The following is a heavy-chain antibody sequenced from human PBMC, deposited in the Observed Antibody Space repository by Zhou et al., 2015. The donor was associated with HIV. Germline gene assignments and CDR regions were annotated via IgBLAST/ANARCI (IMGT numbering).Heavy chain of an antibody. Sequence: QVQLVESGGGVVQPGRSLRLSCGVSGFPLSNYVMNWVRQAPGKGLEWVAFIRYDGSNKYYADSVKGRFTISRDNSKNTLYLEMNSLRAEDTAVYYCAKGGFSGIVATMTGTDWFDPWGQGTLVTVSS. D-gene: IGHD5-12*01. J-gene: IGHJ5*02. CDR2: IRYDGSNK. CDR1: GFPLSNYV. CDR3: AKGGFSGIVATMTGTDWFDP. V-gene: IGHV3-30*02.